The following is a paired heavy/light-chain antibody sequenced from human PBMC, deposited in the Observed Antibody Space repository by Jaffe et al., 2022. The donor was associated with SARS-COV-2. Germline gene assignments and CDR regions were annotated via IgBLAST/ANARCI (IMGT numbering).Light chain of an antibody. CDR1: QSITTN. Sequence: EILMTQSPATLSVSPGERATLSCRASQSITTNLAWYQQKPGQAPRFLMYGASTRATGVPARFSGSGSGTEFTLTISSLQSEDFAVYYCQQYDKWPLTFGGGTKVEIK. J-gene: IGKJ4*01. CDR2: GAS. CDR3: QQYDKWPLT. V-gene: IGKV3-15*01.
Heavy chain of an antibody. V-gene: IGHV3-23*01. CDR2: ISGDGGRKT. D-gene: IGHD1-26*01. CDR3: AKGGGAEFDY. Sequence: EVQLLESGGGLVQPGGSLRLSCAASGFTFSTFAMTWVRQAPGKGLEWVSSISGDGGRKTYYPDSVKGRFSISRDDSKNTVYLQMYSLRAEDTAVYYCAKGGGAEFDYWGQGTRVTVAS. CDR1: GFTFSTFA. J-gene: IGHJ4*02.